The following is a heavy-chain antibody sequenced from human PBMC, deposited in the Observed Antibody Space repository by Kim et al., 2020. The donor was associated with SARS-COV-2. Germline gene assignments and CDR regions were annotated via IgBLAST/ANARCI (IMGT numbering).Heavy chain of an antibody. CDR3: ARGGGESYDY. CDR2: T. D-gene: IGHD3-10*01. Sequence: TYSTPSLKSRVNISVDTSKNQFSLKLSSVTAADTAVYYCARGGGESYDYWGQGTLVTVSS. J-gene: IGHJ4*02. V-gene: IGHV4-31*02.